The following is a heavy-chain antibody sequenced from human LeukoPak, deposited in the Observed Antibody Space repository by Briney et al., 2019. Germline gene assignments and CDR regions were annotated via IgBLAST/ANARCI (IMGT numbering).Heavy chain of an antibody. V-gene: IGHV3-33*01. CDR3: AREGDYGGNSIAFDI. CDR2: IWYDGSNK. CDR1: GFTFSSYG. Sequence: GGSLRLSCAASGFTFSSYGMHWARQAPGKGLEWVAVIWYDGSNKYYADSVKGRFTISRDNSKNTLYLQMNSLRAEDTAVYYCAREGDYGGNSIAFDIWGQGAMVTVSS. D-gene: IGHD4-23*01. J-gene: IGHJ3*02.